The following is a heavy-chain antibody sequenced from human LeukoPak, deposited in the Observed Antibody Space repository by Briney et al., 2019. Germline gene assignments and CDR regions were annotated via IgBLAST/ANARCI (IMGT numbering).Heavy chain of an antibody. Sequence: PSETLSLTCAVYGGSFSGYYWSWIRQPPGKGLEWIGEINHSGSTNYNPSLKSRVTISVDTSKNQFSLKLSSVTAADTAVYYCARHKWGSSSWYYTPYSSGWFDPWGQGTLVTVSS. CDR2: INHSGST. V-gene: IGHV4-34*01. CDR1: GGSFSGYY. J-gene: IGHJ5*02. D-gene: IGHD6-13*01. CDR3: ARHKWGSSSWYYTPYSSGWFDP.